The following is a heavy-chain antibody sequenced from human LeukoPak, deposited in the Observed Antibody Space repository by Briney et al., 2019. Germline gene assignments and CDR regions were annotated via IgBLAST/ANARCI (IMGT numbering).Heavy chain of an antibody. Sequence: ASVKVSCKASGYTFTSYGISWVRQAPGQGLEWMGWISAYNGNTNYALKLQGRVTMTTDTSTSTAYMELRSLRSDDTAVYYCGREPMVRGVILYYYGMDVWGQGTTVTVSS. CDR2: ISAYNGNT. J-gene: IGHJ6*02. D-gene: IGHD3-10*01. CDR1: GYTFTSYG. CDR3: GREPMVRGVILYYYGMDV. V-gene: IGHV1-18*01.